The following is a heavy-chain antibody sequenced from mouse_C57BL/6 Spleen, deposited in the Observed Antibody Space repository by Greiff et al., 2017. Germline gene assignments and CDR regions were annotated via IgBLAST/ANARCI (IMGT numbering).Heavy chain of an antibody. J-gene: IGHJ2*01. CDR2: IYPRSGHT. CDR1: GYTFTSYG. Sequence: QVQLKESGAELARPGASVKLSCKASGYTFTSYGISWVKQRTGQGLEWIGEIYPRSGHTYYNERFKGKATLTADKYSSTSYMELRSLPSEDSAVYFCARERDSNYVLYRGQGTTLTVSS. D-gene: IGHD2-5*01. CDR3: ARERDSNYVLY. V-gene: IGHV1-81*01.